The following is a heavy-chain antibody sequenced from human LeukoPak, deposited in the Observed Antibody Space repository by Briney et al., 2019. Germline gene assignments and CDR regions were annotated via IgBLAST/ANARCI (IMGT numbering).Heavy chain of an antibody. V-gene: IGHV1-24*01. J-gene: IGHJ4*02. CDR2: FDPEDGET. CDR1: GYTLTELS. Sequence: ASVKVSCKVSGYTLTELSMHWVRQAPGKGLEWMGGFDPEDGETIYAQKFQGRVTMTEDTSTDTAYMELSSLRSEDTAVYYCATDLVAGYYFGYWGQGTLVTVSS. D-gene: IGHD2-21*01. CDR3: ATDLVAGYYFGY.